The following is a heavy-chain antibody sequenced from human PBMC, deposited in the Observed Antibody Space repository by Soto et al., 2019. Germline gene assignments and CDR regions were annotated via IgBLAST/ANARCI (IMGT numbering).Heavy chain of an antibody. J-gene: IGHJ5*02. D-gene: IGHD5-12*01. V-gene: IGHV4-61*01. CDR3: ARVRLRLMVPDWFDP. CDR1: GGSVSSGSYY. Sequence: SETLSLTCTVSGGSVSSGSYYWSWIRQPPGKGLEWIGYIYYSGSTNYNPSLKSRVTISVDTSKNQFSLKLSSVTAADTAVYYCARVRLRLMVPDWFDPWGQGTLVTVS. CDR2: IYYSGST.